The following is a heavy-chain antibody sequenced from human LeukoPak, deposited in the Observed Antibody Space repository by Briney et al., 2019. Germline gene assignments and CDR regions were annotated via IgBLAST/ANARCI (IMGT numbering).Heavy chain of an antibody. CDR3: AKEGMIRGVIDY. D-gene: IGHD3-10*01. CDR1: GASISDYY. V-gene: IGHV4-4*07. J-gene: IGHJ4*02. Sequence: PSETLSLTCTVSGASISDYYWSWVRQPAGKGLEWIGRIYNSGSTNYNPSLKSRVTMSLDMSNNQFSLKLNSVTAADTAVYYCAKEGMIRGVIDYWGQGALVTVSS. CDR2: IYNSGST.